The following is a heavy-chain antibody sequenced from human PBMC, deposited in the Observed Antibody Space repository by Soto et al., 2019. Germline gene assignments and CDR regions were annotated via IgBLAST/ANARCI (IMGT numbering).Heavy chain of an antibody. CDR2: INAGNGNT. CDR1: GYTFTSYA. CDR3: ARGPGEYCSSTSCPAYYYYYYGMDV. J-gene: IGHJ6*02. D-gene: IGHD2-2*01. V-gene: IGHV1-3*01. Sequence: ASVKVSCKASGYTFTSYAMHWVRQAPGQRLEWMGWINAGNGNTKYSQKFQGRVTSTRDTSASTAYMELSSLRSEDTAVYYCARGPGEYCSSTSCPAYYYYYYGMDVWGQGTTVTVSS.